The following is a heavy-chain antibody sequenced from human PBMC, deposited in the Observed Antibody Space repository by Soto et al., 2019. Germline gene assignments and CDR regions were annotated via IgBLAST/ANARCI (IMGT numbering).Heavy chain of an antibody. D-gene: IGHD7-27*01. CDR3: ARDSGWFDP. V-gene: IGHV4-39*01. J-gene: IGHJ5*02. CDR1: VGSIRVTDYF. CDR2: IYHSGST. Sequence: SETLSLTCTVSVGSIRVTDYFWGWIRQPPGKALEWIASIYHSGSTYYNPSLKSRVTMSVDTSNNQFALTLNSVTAADTAVYFCARDSGWFDPWGQGTLVTVSS.